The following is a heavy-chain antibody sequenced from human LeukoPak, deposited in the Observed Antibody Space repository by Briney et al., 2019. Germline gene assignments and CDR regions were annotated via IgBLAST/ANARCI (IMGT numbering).Heavy chain of an antibody. Sequence: GGSLRLSCAASGFTFCSYDMHWVRQATGKGLEWGSAIGTAGDTYYPGSVKGRFTISRENAKNSLYLQMNSLRAGDTAVYYCARGAAAGGYYYYGMDVWGQGTTVTVSS. CDR1: GFTFCSYD. J-gene: IGHJ6*02. CDR3: ARGAAAGGYYYYGMDV. V-gene: IGHV3-13*01. CDR2: IGTAGDT. D-gene: IGHD6-13*01.